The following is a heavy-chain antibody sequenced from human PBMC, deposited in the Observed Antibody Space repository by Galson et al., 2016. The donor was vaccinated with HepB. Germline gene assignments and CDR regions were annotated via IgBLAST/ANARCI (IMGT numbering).Heavy chain of an antibody. Sequence: SVKVSCKVSGYTLIESSMYWVRQAPGRGLEWMGGFDPEDGETMYAQKFQGRLTMTEDASTDTAYMELTSLRSDDTAVYYCATAGLCTSASCHHWGQGTLVTVSS. CDR3: ATAGLCTSASCHH. J-gene: IGHJ4*02. D-gene: IGHD2-2*01. CDR1: GYTLIESS. V-gene: IGHV1-24*01. CDR2: FDPEDGET.